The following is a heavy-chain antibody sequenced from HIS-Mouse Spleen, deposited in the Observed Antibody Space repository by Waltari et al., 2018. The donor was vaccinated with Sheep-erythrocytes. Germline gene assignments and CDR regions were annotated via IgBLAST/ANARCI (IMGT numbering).Heavy chain of an antibody. CDR2: IYYSGST. D-gene: IGHD3-22*01. J-gene: IGHJ4*02. CDR1: GGSISSSSYY. Sequence: QLQLQESGPGLVKPSETLSLTCTVPGGSISSSSYYWGWIRQPQGKGLELIGSIYYSGSTYYNPSLKSRVTISVATSKNQFALKLSSVTAADTAVYYCARLYYYDSSGYYFDYWGQGTLVTVSS. V-gene: IGHV4-39*01. CDR3: ARLYYYDSSGYYFDY.